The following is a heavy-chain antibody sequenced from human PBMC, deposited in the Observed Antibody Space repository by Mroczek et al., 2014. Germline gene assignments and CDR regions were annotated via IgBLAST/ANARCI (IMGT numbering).Heavy chain of an antibody. J-gene: IGHJ6*03. V-gene: IGHV4-4*07. CDR3: ARRGRVVVPAAYYYYYMDV. CDR1: GGSISSYY. Sequence: QVQLQQWGPGLVKPSETLSLTCTVSGGSISSYYWSWIRQPAGKGLEWIGRIYTSGSTNYNPSLKSRVTMSVDTSKNQFSLKLSSVTTADTAVYYCARRGRVVVPAAYYYYYMDVVGTKGPRSPSP. CDR2: IYTSGST. D-gene: IGHD2-2*01.